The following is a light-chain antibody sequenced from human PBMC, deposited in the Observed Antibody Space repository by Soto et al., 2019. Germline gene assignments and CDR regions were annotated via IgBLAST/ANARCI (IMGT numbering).Light chain of an antibody. V-gene: IGKV3D-11*01. Sequence: KQSPAALSVSPGEGATLSFRASQGIGDTLAWYQHKPGQAPRLLIYDASIRATGIPARFSGSGSETDFTLTISSLEPEDSAIYYCQQRATRVTFGQGTRLEIK. CDR2: DAS. CDR1: QGIGDT. J-gene: IGKJ5*01. CDR3: QQRATRVT.